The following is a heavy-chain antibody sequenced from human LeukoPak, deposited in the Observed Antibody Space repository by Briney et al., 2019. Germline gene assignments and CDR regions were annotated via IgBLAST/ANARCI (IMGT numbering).Heavy chain of an antibody. CDR3: AREGANSGSYYPLGYYYYMDV. V-gene: IGHV3-21*01. CDR1: GFTFSSYS. D-gene: IGHD1-26*01. Sequence: PGGSLRLSCAASGFTFSSYSMNWVRQAPGKGLEWVSSISSSSSYIYYADSVKGRFTISRDNAKNSLYLQMNSLRAEDTAVYYCAREGANSGSYYPLGYYYYMDVWGKGTTVTISS. CDR2: ISSSSSYI. J-gene: IGHJ6*03.